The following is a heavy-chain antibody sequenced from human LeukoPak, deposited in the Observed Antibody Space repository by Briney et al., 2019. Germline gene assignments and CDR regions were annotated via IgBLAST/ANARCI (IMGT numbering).Heavy chain of an antibody. CDR1: GGSISGYY. V-gene: IGHV4-30-4*08. CDR3: ARVTVNLYGMDV. J-gene: IGHJ6*02. CDR2: IYYSGST. D-gene: IGHD4-17*01. Sequence: SETLFLTCTVSGGSISGYYWTWIRQPPGKGLEWIGYIYYSGSTYYNPSLKSRVTISVDTSKNQFSLKLSSVTAADTAVYYCARVTVNLYGMDVWGQGTTVTVSS.